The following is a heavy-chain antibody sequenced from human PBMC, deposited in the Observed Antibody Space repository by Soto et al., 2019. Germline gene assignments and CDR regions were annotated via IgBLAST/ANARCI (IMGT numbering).Heavy chain of an antibody. Sequence: QLQLQESGPGLVKPSETLSLTCIVSGGSISSSSHYWGWIRQPPGKGLEWIGNIYNSGSTYYNPSLESRVTISVDTSKNQFSLKLSSVTAADTAVYYCARHHSRIAVAGADYWGQGTLVTVSS. CDR3: ARHHSRIAVAGADY. D-gene: IGHD6-19*01. V-gene: IGHV4-39*01. CDR1: GGSISSSSHY. J-gene: IGHJ4*02. CDR2: IYNSGST.